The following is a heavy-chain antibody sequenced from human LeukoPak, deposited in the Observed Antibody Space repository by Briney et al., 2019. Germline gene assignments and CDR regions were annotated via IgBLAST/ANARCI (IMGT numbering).Heavy chain of an antibody. D-gene: IGHD2-21*02. J-gene: IGHJ3*02. CDR1: GFTFTSSA. V-gene: IGHV1-58*02. CDR3: ARDFRGPGDPEAFDI. CDR2: IVVGSGNT. Sequence: GASVKVSCKASGFTFTSSAMQWVRQARGQRLEWIGWIVVGSGNTNSAQKFQERVTITRDVSTSTAYMELSGLRSEDTAVYYCARDFRGPGDPEAFDIWGQGTMVTVSS.